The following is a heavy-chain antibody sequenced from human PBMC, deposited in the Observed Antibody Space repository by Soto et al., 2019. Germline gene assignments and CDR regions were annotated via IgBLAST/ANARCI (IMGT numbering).Heavy chain of an antibody. CDR3: ARKETYYDFWSGYWGY. D-gene: IGHD3-3*01. V-gene: IGHV3-30-3*01. CDR1: GFTFSNYA. Sequence: QVQLVESGGGVVQPGRSLRLSCAASGFTFSNYAMHWVRQAPGKGLEWVAVISYDGSNKYYADSVKGRFTISRDNSKNTLYLQMNSLRAEDTAVYYCARKETYYDFWSGYWGYWGQGTLVTVSS. CDR2: ISYDGSNK. J-gene: IGHJ4*02.